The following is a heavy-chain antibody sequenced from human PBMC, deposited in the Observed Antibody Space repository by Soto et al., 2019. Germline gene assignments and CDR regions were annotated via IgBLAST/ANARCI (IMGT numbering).Heavy chain of an antibody. D-gene: IGHD4-4*01. J-gene: IGHJ6*02. Sequence: QVQLVQSGAEVKKPGASVKVSCKASGYTFTSYGISWVRQAPGQGLEWMGWISAYNGNTNYAQKLQGRVTMTTDTPTSTAYRELRSLRSDDTAVDYCAMPYSNYEALGRYYYYGMDVWGQGTTVTVSS. CDR1: GYTFTSYG. CDR2: ISAYNGNT. V-gene: IGHV1-18*01. CDR3: AMPYSNYEALGRYYYYGMDV.